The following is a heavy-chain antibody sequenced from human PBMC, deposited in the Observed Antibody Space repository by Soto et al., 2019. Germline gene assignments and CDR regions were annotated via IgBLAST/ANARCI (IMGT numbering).Heavy chain of an antibody. V-gene: IGHV1-69*13. CDR1: GGTFSSYA. J-gene: IGHJ6*02. CDR3: ARGVAAVPYYYYGMDV. CDR2: IIPIFGTA. Sequence: SVKVSCKASGGTFSSYAISLVRQAPGQGLEWMGGIIPIFGTANYAQKFQGRVTITADESTSTAYMELSSLRSEDTAVYYCARGVAAVPYYYYGMDVWGQGTTVTVSS. D-gene: IGHD6-13*01.